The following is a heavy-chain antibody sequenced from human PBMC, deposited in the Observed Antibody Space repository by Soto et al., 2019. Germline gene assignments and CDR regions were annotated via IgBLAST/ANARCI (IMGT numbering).Heavy chain of an antibody. CDR3: ASLGLSYSSGSSTT. J-gene: IGHJ5*02. D-gene: IGHD6-19*01. Sequence: ASVKLCSKASRYTHASYGISWVQQTLGQGLEWMGWISAYNGNTNYAQKLQGRVTMTTDTSTSTAYMELRSLRSDDTAVYYCASLGLSYSSGSSTTLGKGTLVTVSS. V-gene: IGHV1-18*01. CDR2: ISAYNGNT. CDR1: RYTHASYG.